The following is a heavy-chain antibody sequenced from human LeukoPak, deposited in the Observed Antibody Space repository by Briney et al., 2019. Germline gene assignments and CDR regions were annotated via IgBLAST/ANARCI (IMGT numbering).Heavy chain of an antibody. Sequence: ASVKVSCTASGYTLTAHYMHWGRQAPGQGVEWMGRINPNSGATNNAQQFQGGVTMTRDTSISTAYMDLSRLTSDDAAVYYCARPYGSGSFDNWFDPWGQGTLVIVSS. V-gene: IGHV1-2*06. CDR1: GYTLTAHY. CDR2: INPNSGAT. D-gene: IGHD3-10*01. J-gene: IGHJ5*02. CDR3: ARPYGSGSFDNWFDP.